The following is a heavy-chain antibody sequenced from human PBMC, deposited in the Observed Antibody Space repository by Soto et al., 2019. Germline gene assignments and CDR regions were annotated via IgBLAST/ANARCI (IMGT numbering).Heavy chain of an antibody. J-gene: IGHJ4*02. CDR1: GFTFSGSA. CDR3: TRPDYGSGSYYNLD. CDR2: IRSKANSYAT. Sequence: GGSLRLSCAASGFTFSGSAMHWVRQASGKGLEWVGRIRSKANSYATAYAASVKGRFTISRDDSKNTAYLQMNSLKTEDTSVYYCTRPDYGSGSYYNLDWGQGTLVTVSS. V-gene: IGHV3-73*01. D-gene: IGHD3-10*01.